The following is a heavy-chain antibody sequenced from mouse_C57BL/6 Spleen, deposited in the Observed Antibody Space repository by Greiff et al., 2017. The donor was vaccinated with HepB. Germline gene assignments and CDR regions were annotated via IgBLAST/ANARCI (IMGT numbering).Heavy chain of an antibody. Sequence: EVQGVESGGGLVQPGGSLKLSCAASGFTFSDYYMYWVRQTPEKRLEWVAYICNGGGSTYYPDTVKGRFTISRDNAKNTLYLQMSRLKSEDTAMYYCARGNPPYAMDYWGQGTSVTVSS. CDR3: ARGNPPYAMDY. V-gene: IGHV5-12*01. CDR1: GFTFSDYY. CDR2: ICNGGGST. J-gene: IGHJ4*01.